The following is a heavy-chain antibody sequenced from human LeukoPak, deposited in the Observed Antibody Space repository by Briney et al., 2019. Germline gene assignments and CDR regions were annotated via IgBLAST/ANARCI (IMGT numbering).Heavy chain of an antibody. J-gene: IGHJ6*03. CDR3: ARDRQLYDFWSGTYYYYMDV. CDR1: GYTFTSYD. D-gene: IGHD3-3*01. V-gene: IGHV1-8*01. Sequence: ASVKVSCKASGYTFTSYDINWVRQATGQGLEWMGWMNPNSGNTGYAQKFQGRVTMTTDTSTSTAYMELRSLRSDDTAVYYCARDRQLYDFWSGTYYYYMDVWGKGTTVTVSS. CDR2: MNPNSGNT.